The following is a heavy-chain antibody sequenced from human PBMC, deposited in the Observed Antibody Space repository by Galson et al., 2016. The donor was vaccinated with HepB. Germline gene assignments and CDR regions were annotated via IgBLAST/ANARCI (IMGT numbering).Heavy chain of an antibody. J-gene: IGHJ6*02. CDR3: GRDRGYCCDHSCYGHGGVDV. CDR1: GFSFSNYG. CDR2: IWYDATNT. D-gene: IGHD2-15*01. Sequence: SLRLSCAGSGFSFSNYGTHWVRQAPGKGLEWVAVIWYDATNTVYVDSAKGRFTISKDNFKNTLDLQMRSLRVEDTAVYYCGRDRGYCCDHSCYGHGGVDVWGQGTTVTVSS. V-gene: IGHV3-33*01.